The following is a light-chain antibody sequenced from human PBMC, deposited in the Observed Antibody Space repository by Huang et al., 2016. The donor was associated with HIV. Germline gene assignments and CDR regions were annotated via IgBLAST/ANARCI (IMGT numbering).Light chain of an antibody. J-gene: IGKJ2*01. V-gene: IGKV3-20*01. CDR3: QQYGSSAFT. CDR2: GAS. Sequence: VLTQSPGTLSLSPGERATLSCRASQSVNNNYRAWYQQNPGHAPRLLIYGASIRAAGIPDRSSGSGSGTDFTLTISRLEPEDSAVYYCQQYGSSAFTFGQGTKLEIK. CDR1: QSVNNNY.